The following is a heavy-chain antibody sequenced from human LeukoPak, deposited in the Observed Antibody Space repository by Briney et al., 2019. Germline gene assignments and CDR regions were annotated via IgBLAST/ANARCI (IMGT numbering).Heavy chain of an antibody. D-gene: IGHD1-26*01. CDR2: ISGSGGST. J-gene: IGHJ6*03. Sequence: GGSLRLSCAASGFTFSNYGMSWVRQAPGKGLEWVSAISGSGGSTYYADSVKGRFTISRDNSKNTLYLQMKSLRTEDTAVYYCAKGYGWEASYYYYYMDVWGKGTTVTISS. CDR3: AKGYGWEASYYYYYMDV. V-gene: IGHV3-23*01. CDR1: GFTFSNYG.